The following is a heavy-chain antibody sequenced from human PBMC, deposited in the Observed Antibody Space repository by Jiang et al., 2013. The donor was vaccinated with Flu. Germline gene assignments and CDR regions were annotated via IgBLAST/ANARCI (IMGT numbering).Heavy chain of an antibody. CDR2: ISYDGSNK. Sequence: VQLLESGGGVVQPGRSLRLSCAASGFTFSSYAMHWVRQAPGKGLEWVAVISYDGSNKYYADSVKGRFTISRDNSKNTLYLQMNSLKTXDTAVYYCTRRRVGVTSLDY. J-gene: IGHJ4*01. CDR3: TRRRVGVTSLDY. V-gene: IGHV3-30*04. CDR1: GFTFSSYA. D-gene: IGHD1-26*01.